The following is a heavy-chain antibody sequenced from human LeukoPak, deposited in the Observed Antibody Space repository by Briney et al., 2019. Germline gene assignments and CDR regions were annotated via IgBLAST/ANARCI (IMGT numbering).Heavy chain of an antibody. V-gene: IGHV1-2*02. CDR1: GYTFTGYY. CDR3: ARGPQASSSSWYVNY. J-gene: IGHJ4*02. CDR2: INPNSGGT. D-gene: IGHD6-13*01. Sequence: ASVKVSCKASGYTFTGYYMHWVRQAPGQGLEWMGWINPNSGGTNYAQKFQGRVTMTRNTSISTAYMELSSLRSEDTAVYYCARGPQASSSSWYVNYWGQGTLVTVSS.